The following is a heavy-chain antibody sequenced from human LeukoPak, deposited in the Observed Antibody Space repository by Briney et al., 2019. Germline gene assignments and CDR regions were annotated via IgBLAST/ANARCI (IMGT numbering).Heavy chain of an antibody. V-gene: IGHV3-23*01. CDR1: GFTFSSYG. Sequence: PGGSLRLSCAASGFTFSSYGMHWVRQAPGKGLEWVSAISGSGGSTYYADSVKGRFTISRDNSKNTLYLQMNSLRAEDTAVYYCAKDKRRMSTSCCVAWGQGTLVTVSS. D-gene: IGHD2-2*01. CDR2: ISGSGGST. CDR3: AKDKRRMSTSCCVA. J-gene: IGHJ5*02.